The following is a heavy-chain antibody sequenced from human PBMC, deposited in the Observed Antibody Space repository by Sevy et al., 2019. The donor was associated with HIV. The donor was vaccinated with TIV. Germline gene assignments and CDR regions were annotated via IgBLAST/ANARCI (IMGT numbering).Heavy chain of an antibody. V-gene: IGHV1-2*02. D-gene: IGHD3-10*01. Sequence: ASVKVSCKASGYTFTGYYMHWVRXXPGQGLEWMXWINPNSGGTNYAQKFQGRVTMTRDTSISTAYMELSRLRSDDTAVYYCARATQDYYGSGSYYKPGMDVWGQGTTVTVSS. CDR3: ARATQDYYGSGSYYKPGMDV. CDR1: GYTFTGYY. J-gene: IGHJ6*02. CDR2: INPNSGGT.